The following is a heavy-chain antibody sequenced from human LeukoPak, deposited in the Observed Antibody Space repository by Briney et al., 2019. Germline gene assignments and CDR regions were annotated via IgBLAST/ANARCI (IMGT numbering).Heavy chain of an antibody. CDR1: GGSISSGSYY. Sequence: SETLSLTCTVSGGSISSGSYYWSWIRQPAGKGLEWIGRIYYSGSTYYNPSLKSRVTISVDTSKNQFSLKLSSVTAADTAVYYCARQHRGYSYPGYFDYWGQGTLVTVSS. J-gene: IGHJ4*02. D-gene: IGHD5-18*01. CDR3: ARQHRGYSYPGYFDY. V-gene: IGHV4-39*01. CDR2: IYYSGST.